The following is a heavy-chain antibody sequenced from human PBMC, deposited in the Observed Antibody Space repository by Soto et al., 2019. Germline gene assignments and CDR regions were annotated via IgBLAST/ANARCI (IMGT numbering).Heavy chain of an antibody. CDR3: AKDEVLVEVVARDYYGMDV. Sequence: QVQLVESGGGVVQPGRSLRLSCAASGFTFSSYGMHWVRQAPGKGLEWVALILYDGKKNYYADSVKGRFTISRDNSKNTLYLQLNSLIAEDTAVYYCAKDEVLVEVVARDYYGMDVWGQGTTVTVSS. V-gene: IGHV3-30*18. D-gene: IGHD2-15*01. CDR1: GFTFSSYG. J-gene: IGHJ6*02. CDR2: ILYDGKKN.